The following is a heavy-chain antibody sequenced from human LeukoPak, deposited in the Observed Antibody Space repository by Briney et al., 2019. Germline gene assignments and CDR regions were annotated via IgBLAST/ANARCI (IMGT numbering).Heavy chain of an antibody. V-gene: IGHV3-74*01. CDR2: IKSDGSRT. Sequence: PGGSLRLSCAASGFTFSNYWMHWVRQAQGKGLVWVSRIKSDGSRTDYADSVKGRFTISRDNAKNTLYLQMNSLRAEDTAVYYCARELPFDYWGQGTLVTVSS. D-gene: IGHD2-15*01. CDR3: ARELPFDY. J-gene: IGHJ4*02. CDR1: GFTFSNYW.